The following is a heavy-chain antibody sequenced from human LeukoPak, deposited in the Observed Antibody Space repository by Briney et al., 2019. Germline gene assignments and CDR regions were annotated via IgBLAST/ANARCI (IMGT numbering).Heavy chain of an antibody. D-gene: IGHD3-10*01. V-gene: IGHV4-59*01. J-gene: IGHJ5*02. Sequence: SETLSLTCSVSGASITSSYWSWIRQTPGKGLEWIGNIYSGSTNYNPSFESRVTVSLHTSKNQFSLRLTSVTAADTALYYCARDGYGSGSYGWFDPWGQGTLVTVSS. CDR1: GASITSSY. CDR2: IYSGST. CDR3: ARDGYGSGSYGWFDP.